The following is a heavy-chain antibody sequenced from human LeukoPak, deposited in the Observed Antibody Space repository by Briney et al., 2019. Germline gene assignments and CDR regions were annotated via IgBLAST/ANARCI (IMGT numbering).Heavy chain of an antibody. J-gene: IGHJ4*02. CDR2: IRYDGSNK. D-gene: IGHD5-18*01. CDR3: AKTRYSYGYYFDY. V-gene: IGHV3-30*02. CDR1: GFTFSSYG. Sequence: GGSLRXSCAXSGFTFSSYGMHWVRQAPGKGLEWVAFIRYDGSNKYYADSVKGRFTISRDNSKNTLYLQMNSLRAEDTAVYYCAKTRYSYGYYFDYWGQGTLVTVSS.